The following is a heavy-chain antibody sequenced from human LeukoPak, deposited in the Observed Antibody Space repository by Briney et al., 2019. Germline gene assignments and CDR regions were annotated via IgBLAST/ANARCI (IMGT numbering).Heavy chain of an antibody. CDR3: ARDPGYYYDSSGYSPDFDY. D-gene: IGHD3-22*01. J-gene: IGHJ4*02. Sequence: GGSLRLSCAASGFTFSSYSMNWVRQAPGKGLEWVSSISSSSYIYYADSVKGRFTISRDNAKNSLYLQMNSLRAEDTAVYYCARDPGYYYDSSGYSPDFDYWGQGTLVTVSS. V-gene: IGHV3-21*01. CDR1: GFTFSSYS. CDR2: ISSSSYI.